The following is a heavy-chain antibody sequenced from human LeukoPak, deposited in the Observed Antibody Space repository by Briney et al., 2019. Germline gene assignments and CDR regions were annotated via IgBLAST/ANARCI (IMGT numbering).Heavy chain of an antibody. D-gene: IGHD1-26*01. V-gene: IGHV3-53*01. CDR2: ISSGGTT. CDR3: ARGRASTSNFDS. Sequence: PGGSLRLSCAASGFTVTSNYMTWVRQAPGKGLEWVSLISSGGTTYYADSVKGRFTISRDSSRNTLYLQMNSLGAEDTAVYYCARGRASTSNFDSWGRGTLVTVSS. CDR1: GFTVTSNY. J-gene: IGHJ4*02.